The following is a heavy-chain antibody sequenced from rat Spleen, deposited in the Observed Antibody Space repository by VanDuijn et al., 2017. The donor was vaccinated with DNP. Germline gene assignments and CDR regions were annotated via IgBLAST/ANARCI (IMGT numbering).Heavy chain of an antibody. Sequence: EVKLVESGGGLVQPGRSLKLSCAASGFNFNDYWMGWVRQAPGKGLEWIGHINKDSSTINYTPSLKDKFTISRDNAQNTLNLQISKLGSEDTAIYYCTIGPNYGIYPDYFDYWGQGIMVTVSS. D-gene: IGHD1-11*01. CDR3: TIGPNYGIYPDYFDY. J-gene: IGHJ2*01. V-gene: IGHV4-2*01. CDR1: GFNFNDYW. CDR2: INKDSSTI.